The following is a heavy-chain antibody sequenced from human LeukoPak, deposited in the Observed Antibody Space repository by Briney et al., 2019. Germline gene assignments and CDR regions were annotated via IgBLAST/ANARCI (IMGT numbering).Heavy chain of an antibody. D-gene: IGHD3-3*01. J-gene: IGHJ3*02. CDR2: IYHTGST. V-gene: IGHV4-59*08. CDR3: ARHESAWRGAFNI. Sequence: PSETLSLTRTVSGGSIYNYHWSWIRQPPGKGLEWISYIYHTGSTDSNPSLKSRVTTSVDTSKNQFSLKLRSVTAADTAVYYCARHESAWRGAFNICGQGTLVTVSS. CDR1: GGSIYNYH.